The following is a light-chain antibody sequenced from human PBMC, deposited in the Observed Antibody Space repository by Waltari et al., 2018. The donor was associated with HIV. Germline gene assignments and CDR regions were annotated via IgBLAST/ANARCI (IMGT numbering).Light chain of an antibody. Sequence: QSVLTRPPSVSAAPGEKVTISCSASNSNIGNGYVSWYQHLPGAAPKLLIYEKKKGPSGIPARCSGSKSGTSATLDITGLQTGDEADYYCGTWDRTLSGGVFGGGTKLTVL. V-gene: IGLV1-51*01. J-gene: IGLJ3*02. CDR2: EKK. CDR1: NSNIGNGY. CDR3: GTWDRTLSGGV.